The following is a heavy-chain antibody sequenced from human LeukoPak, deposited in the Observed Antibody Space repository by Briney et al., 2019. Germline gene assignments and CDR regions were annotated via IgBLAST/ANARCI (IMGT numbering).Heavy chain of an antibody. CDR2: ISAYNGNT. J-gene: IGHJ4*02. CDR1: GYTFTSYG. V-gene: IGHV1-18*01. CDR3: AREPASTTGTIQFDY. Sequence: GASVKVSCKASGYTFTSYGISWVRQAPGQGLEWMGWISAYNGNTNYAQKLQGRVTMTTDTSTSTAYMELRSLRSDDTAVYYCAREPASTTGTIQFDYWGQGTLVTVSS. D-gene: IGHD1-1*01.